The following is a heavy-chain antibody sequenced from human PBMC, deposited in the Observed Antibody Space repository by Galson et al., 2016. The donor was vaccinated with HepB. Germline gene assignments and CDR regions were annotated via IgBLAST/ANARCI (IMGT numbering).Heavy chain of an antibody. D-gene: IGHD1-26*01. V-gene: IGHV3-7*02. CDR1: GFTFSSYW. J-gene: IGHJ4*02. Sequence: SLRLSCAASGFTFSSYWMNWVRQALGKGLEWVAIINQDGSAKSFGDSLKGRFTISRDNAKNSLYLQMNSLRAEDTAVYYCARGPPTVGAISALLDYWGQGTLVTVSS. CDR3: ARGPPTVGAISALLDY. CDR2: INQDGSAK.